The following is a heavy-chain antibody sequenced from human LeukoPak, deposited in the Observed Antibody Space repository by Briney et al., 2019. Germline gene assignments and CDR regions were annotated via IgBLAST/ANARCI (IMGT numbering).Heavy chain of an antibody. CDR3: ARGNGSPRSSSFDY. CDR2: IYYSGST. V-gene: IGHV4-59*12. J-gene: IGHJ4*02. Sequence: SETLSPTCTVSGGSISSYYWSWIRQPPGKGLEWIGYIYYSGSTNYNPSLKSRVTISVDTSKNQFSLKLRSVTAADTAVYYCARGNGSPRSSSFDYWGQGTLVTVSS. D-gene: IGHD6-6*01. CDR1: GGSISSYY.